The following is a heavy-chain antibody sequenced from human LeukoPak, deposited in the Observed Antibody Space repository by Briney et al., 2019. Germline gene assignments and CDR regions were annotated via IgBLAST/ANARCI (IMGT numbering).Heavy chain of an antibody. CDR1: GCSISSSSYY. CDR2: IYYSGST. CDR3: ARLLGVNAFDI. V-gene: IGHV4-39*01. D-gene: IGHD2-8*02. J-gene: IGHJ3*02. Sequence: PSETLSLTCTVSGCSISSSSYYWGWIRQPPGKGLEWIGSIYYSGSTYYHPSLKSRVTISVDTSKNQFSLKLSSVTAADTAVYYCARLLGVNAFDIWGQGTMVTVSS.